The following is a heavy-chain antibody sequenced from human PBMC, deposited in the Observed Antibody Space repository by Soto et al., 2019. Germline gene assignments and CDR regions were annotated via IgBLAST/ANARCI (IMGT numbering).Heavy chain of an antibody. Sequence: GGSLRLSCTTSGFTFGDYALSWVRQAPGKGLEWVGFIRRNAYGGTTDYAASVKGRFTISRDDSKSIAYLQMNSLRTEDTALYYCTRASSLDFDFWGQGTLVTVYS. CDR2: IRRNAYGGTT. CDR3: TRASSLDFDF. V-gene: IGHV3-49*04. J-gene: IGHJ4*02. D-gene: IGHD3-16*01. CDR1: GFTFGDYA.